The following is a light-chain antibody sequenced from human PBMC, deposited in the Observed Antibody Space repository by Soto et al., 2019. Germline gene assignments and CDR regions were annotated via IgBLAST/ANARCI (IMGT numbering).Light chain of an antibody. CDR3: QHYGGSLYT. J-gene: IGKJ2*01. V-gene: IGKV3-20*01. Sequence: EIVLTQSPGTLSLSPGERATLSCRASQSLSGNYLAWYQQKPGQAPRVLIYGASSRATGIPDRFSGGGSGTDVTLTISRLEPEDVAVYYCQHYGGSLYTFGQGTKVEIK. CDR1: QSLSGNY. CDR2: GAS.